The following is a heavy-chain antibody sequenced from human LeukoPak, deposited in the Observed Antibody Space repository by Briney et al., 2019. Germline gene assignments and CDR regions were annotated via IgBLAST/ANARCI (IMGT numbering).Heavy chain of an antibody. CDR3: AREGSSGWYVIGY. D-gene: IGHD6-19*01. V-gene: IGHV3-33*01. CDR2: IWYDGSNK. J-gene: IGHJ4*02. Sequence: GGSLRLSCAASGFTFSSYGMHRVRQAPGKGLEWVAVIWYDGSNKYYADSVKGRFTISRDNSKNTLYLQMNSLRAEDTAVYYCAREGSSGWYVIGYWGQGTLVTVSS. CDR1: GFTFSSYG.